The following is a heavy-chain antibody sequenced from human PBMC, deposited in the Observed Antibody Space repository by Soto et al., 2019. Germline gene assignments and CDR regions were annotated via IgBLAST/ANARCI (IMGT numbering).Heavy chain of an antibody. D-gene: IGHD4-4*01. CDR1: GGTFGSYA. J-gene: IGHJ6*03. CDR3: ARGTVTGYYYYYYMDV. Sequence: ASVKVSCKASGGTFGSYAISWVRQAPGQGLEWMGWIIPIFGATNYAQKFQGRVTMTGDTSTSTAYMELSRLRSDDTAVYYCARGTVTGYYYYYYMDVWGKGTTVTVSS. CDR2: IIPIFGAT. V-gene: IGHV1-69*06.